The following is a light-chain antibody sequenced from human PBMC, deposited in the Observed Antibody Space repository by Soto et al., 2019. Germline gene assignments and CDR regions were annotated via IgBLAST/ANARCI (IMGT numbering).Light chain of an antibody. V-gene: IGKV1-27*01. CDR3: QKYSSAPRT. CDR2: AAS. CDR1: QGINSF. Sequence: DIQITQSPSSLSASIGDRVTITCRASQGINSFLAWYQQKPGKVPKLLIYAASTLQSGVPSRFRGSGSGTDFTLNISSLQPEDAATYYCQKYSSAPRTFGQGTKVEIK. J-gene: IGKJ1*01.